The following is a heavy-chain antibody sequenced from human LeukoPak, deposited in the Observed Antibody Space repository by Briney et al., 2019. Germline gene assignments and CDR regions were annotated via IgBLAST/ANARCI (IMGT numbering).Heavy chain of an antibody. CDR2: IYYRGST. J-gene: IGHJ5*02. V-gene: IGHV4-61*01. D-gene: IGHD2-2*01. Sequence: PSETLSLTCTVSGGSVSSGLHYWSWIRQPPGKGLEWIGYIYYRGSTDYNPSLKSRVTMSVDTSKNQFSLKLRSVTAADTAVYYCARDSHFCSGISCDIGWFDPWGQGTLVTVSS. CDR3: ARDSHFCSGISCDIGWFDP. CDR1: GGSVSSGLHY.